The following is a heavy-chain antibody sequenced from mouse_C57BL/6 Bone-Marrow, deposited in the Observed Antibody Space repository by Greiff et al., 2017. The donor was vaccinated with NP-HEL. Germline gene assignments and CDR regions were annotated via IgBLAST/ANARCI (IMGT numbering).Heavy chain of an antibody. J-gene: IGHJ3*01. Sequence: EVQLQQSGPVLVKPGASVKMSCKASGYTFTDYYMNWVKQSHGKSLEWIGVINPYNGGTSYNQKFKGKATLTVDKSSSTAYMELNSLTSEDSAVYYCASLDYYGSSYFFAYWGQGTLVTVSA. CDR3: ASLDYYGSSYFFAY. V-gene: IGHV1-19*01. CDR2: INPYNGGT. D-gene: IGHD1-1*01. CDR1: GYTFTDYY.